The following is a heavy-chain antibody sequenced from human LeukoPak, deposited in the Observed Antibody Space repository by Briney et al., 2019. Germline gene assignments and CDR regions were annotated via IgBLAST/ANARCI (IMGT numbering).Heavy chain of an antibody. V-gene: IGHV1-2*02. D-gene: IGHD5-18*01. CDR3: ARGTGEGYTYGRYYFDY. J-gene: IGHJ4*02. CDR1: GYTFTGYY. Sequence: ASVRVSCKASGYTFTGYYMHWVRQAPGQGLEWMGWINPNSGGTDYAQKFQGRVTMTRDTSISTAYMELSRLRSDDTAVYYCARGTGEGYTYGRYYFDYWGQGTLVTVSS. CDR2: INPNSGGT.